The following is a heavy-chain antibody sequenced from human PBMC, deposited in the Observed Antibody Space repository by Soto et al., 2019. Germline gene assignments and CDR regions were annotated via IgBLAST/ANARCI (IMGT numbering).Heavy chain of an antibody. CDR2: ISAYNGNT. J-gene: IGHJ6*02. D-gene: IGHD3-9*01. CDR3: ARVGQYYDILTGYSALWYYGMDV. CDR1: GYTFTSYG. Sequence: ASVKVSCKASGYTFTSYGISWVRQAPGQGLEWMGWISAYNGNTNYTQKHQSRVTMTTDTSTSTAYMELRSLSSYDTAVYYCARVGQYYDILTGYSALWYYGMDVWG. V-gene: IGHV1-18*01.